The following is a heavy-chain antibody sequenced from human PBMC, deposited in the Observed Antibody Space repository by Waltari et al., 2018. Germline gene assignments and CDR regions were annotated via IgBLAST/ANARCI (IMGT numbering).Heavy chain of an antibody. V-gene: IGHV4-59*01. CDR2: IYYSGST. CDR3: ASFSSGWPKNYFDY. D-gene: IGHD6-19*01. J-gene: IGHJ4*02. Sequence: QVQLQESGPGLVKPSETLSLTCTVSGGSISSYYWSWIRQPPGKGLEWIGYIYYSGSTNYNPSLKSRVTISVDTSKNQFSLKLSSVTAADTAVYYCASFSSGWPKNYFDYWGQGTLVTVSS. CDR1: GGSISSYY.